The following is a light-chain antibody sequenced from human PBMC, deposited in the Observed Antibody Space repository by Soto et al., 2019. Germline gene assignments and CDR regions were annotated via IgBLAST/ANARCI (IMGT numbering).Light chain of an antibody. CDR2: YAS. V-gene: IGKV1-5*01. CDR1: QSISRW. Sequence: DIQMTQSPSTLSASVGDRVTITCRASQSISRWVAWHKQKPGKAPKILSYYASTLETGVPSRFRGGGSGTEFTLTISSLKPDDFETYYCQQYNSYSWTFGQGTKVDIK. J-gene: IGKJ1*01. CDR3: QQYNSYSWT.